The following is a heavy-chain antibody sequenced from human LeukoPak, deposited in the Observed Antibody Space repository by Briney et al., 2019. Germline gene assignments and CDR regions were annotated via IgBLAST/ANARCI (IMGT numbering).Heavy chain of an antibody. D-gene: IGHD3-3*01. CDR2: ISYDGSNK. CDR1: GFNFSTYA. Sequence: GGSPRLSCAASGFNFSTYAMSWVRQAPGKGLEWVAVISYDGSNKYYADSVKGRFTISRDNSKNTLYLQMNSLRAEDTAVYYCAKEDFDAFDIWGQGTMVTVSS. J-gene: IGHJ3*02. CDR3: AKEDFDAFDI. V-gene: IGHV3-30*18.